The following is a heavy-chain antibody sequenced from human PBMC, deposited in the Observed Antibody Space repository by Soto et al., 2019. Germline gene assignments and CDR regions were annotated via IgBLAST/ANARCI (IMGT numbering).Heavy chain of an antibody. CDR2: MNPNSGNT. J-gene: IGHJ6*02. CDR3: ARERTGTTSMDV. V-gene: IGHV1-8*01. D-gene: IGHD1-1*01. Sequence: QVQLVQSGAEVKKPGASVKVSCKASGYTFTSYDLNWVLQATGQGLEWMGWMNPNSGNTGYAQKFRGRVTMTRNTSISTAYMELSSLRSEDTAVYYCARERTGTTSMDVWGQGTTVTVSS. CDR1: GYTFTSYD.